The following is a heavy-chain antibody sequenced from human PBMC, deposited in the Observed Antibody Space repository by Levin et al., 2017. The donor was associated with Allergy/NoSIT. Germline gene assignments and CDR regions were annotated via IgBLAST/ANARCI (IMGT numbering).Heavy chain of an antibody. CDR2: IIPILGIA. CDR1: GGTFSSYA. V-gene: IGHV1-69*04. CDR3: ARDSSGGYAFDI. Sequence: SVKVSCKASGGTFSSYAISWVRQAPGQGLEWMGRIIPILGIANYAQKFQGRVTITADKSTSTAYMELSSLRSEDTAVYYCARDSSGGYAFDIWGQGTMVTVSS. J-gene: IGHJ3*02. D-gene: IGHD6-19*01.